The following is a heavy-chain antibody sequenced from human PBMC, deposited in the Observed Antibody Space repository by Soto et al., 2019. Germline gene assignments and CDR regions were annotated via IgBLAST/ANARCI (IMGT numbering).Heavy chain of an antibody. V-gene: IGHV4-59*08. Sequence: SETLSLTCTVSGGSISSYYWSWIRQPPGKGLEWIGYIYYSGSTNYNPSLKSRVTISVDTSKNQFSLKLSSVTAADTAVYYCASIFSPKNWFDPWGQGTLVTVSS. J-gene: IGHJ5*02. CDR3: ASIFSPKNWFDP. D-gene: IGHD3-9*01. CDR2: IYYSGST. CDR1: GGSISSYY.